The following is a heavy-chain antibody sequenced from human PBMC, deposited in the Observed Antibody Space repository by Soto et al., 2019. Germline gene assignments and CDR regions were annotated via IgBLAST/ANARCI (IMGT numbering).Heavy chain of an antibody. CDR2: ISYEGSNK. Sequence: QVQLVESGGGVVQPGKSLRLSCATSGFTFSRHAMHWVRQAPGKGLEWVAVISYEGSNKFYAGSVKGRFTISRDYSKNTLYLQMNSLRDEDTAVYYCVRDRTIASYDAFDICGQGTMVTVSS. V-gene: IGHV3-30-3*01. CDR3: VRDRTIASYDAFDI. J-gene: IGHJ3*02. D-gene: IGHD2-21*01. CDR1: GFTFSRHA.